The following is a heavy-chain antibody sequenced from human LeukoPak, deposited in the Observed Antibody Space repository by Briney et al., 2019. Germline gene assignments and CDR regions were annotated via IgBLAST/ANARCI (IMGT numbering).Heavy chain of an antibody. CDR1: GGSISSYY. V-gene: IGHV4-4*07. CDR3: ARSDRRRPGSYPQPNWFDP. J-gene: IGHJ5*02. D-gene: IGHD3-22*01. CDR2: IYSSGST. Sequence: SETLSLTCTVSGGSISSYYGSWIRQTAGKGLEWIGRIYSSGSTNYNPSLKSRVTISVDRSKNQFSLKPSSVTAADTAVYYCARSDRRRPGSYPQPNWFDPWGQGTLVTVSS.